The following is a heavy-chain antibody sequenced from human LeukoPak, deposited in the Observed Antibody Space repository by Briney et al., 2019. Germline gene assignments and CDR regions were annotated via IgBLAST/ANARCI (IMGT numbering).Heavy chain of an antibody. CDR2: IYYSGST. V-gene: IGHV4-39*07. D-gene: IGHD6-13*01. CDR1: GGSISSSSYY. CDR3: ARLAEAAATTPYNWFDP. J-gene: IGHJ5*02. Sequence: SETLSLTCTVSGGSISSSSYYWGWIRQPSGKGLEWIGSIYYSGSTYYNPSLKSRVTISVDTSKNQFSLKLSSVTAADTAVYYCARLAEAAATTPYNWFDPWGQGTLVTVSS.